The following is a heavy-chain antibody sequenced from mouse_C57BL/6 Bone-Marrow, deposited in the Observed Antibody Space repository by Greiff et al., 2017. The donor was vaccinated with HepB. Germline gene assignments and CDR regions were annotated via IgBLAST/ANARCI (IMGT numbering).Heavy chain of an antibody. CDR2: ISSGGDYI. D-gene: IGHD1-1*01. V-gene: IGHV5-9-1*02. CDR1: GFTFSSYA. Sequence: DVKVEESGEGLVKPGGSLKLSCAASGFTFSSYAMSWVRQTPEKRLEWVAYISSGGDYIYYADTVKGRFTISRDNARNTLYLQMSSLKSEDTAMYYCTREGYYYGSSLDYWGQGTTLTVSS. CDR3: TREGYYYGSSLDY. J-gene: IGHJ2*01.